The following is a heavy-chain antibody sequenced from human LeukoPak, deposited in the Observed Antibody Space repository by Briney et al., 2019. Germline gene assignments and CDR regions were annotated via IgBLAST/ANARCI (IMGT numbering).Heavy chain of an antibody. J-gene: IGHJ3*02. CDR1: GYTFSIYA. V-gene: IGHV3-23*01. Sequence: GGSLRLSCAASGYTFSIYATSWVRHTPREGREWGSHISGSGCSTYYEDPVTSRFDNSRDNFKNPLYLQMDSVRAEDTGVYYCAKGSDRIAVGAFDIWGQGTMVAVSS. D-gene: IGHD6-19*01. CDR3: AKGSDRIAVGAFDI. CDR2: ISGSGCST.